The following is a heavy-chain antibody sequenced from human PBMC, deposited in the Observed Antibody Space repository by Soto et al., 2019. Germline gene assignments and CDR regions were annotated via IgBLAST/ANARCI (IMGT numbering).Heavy chain of an antibody. CDR3: AKELIIDIVVVVAATPSAFDI. CDR1: GFTFDDYA. CDR2: ISWNSGSI. D-gene: IGHD2-15*01. J-gene: IGHJ3*02. Sequence: PGGSLRLSCVASGFTFDDYAMHWVRQAPGKGLEWVSGISWNSGSIGYADSVKGRFTISRDNAKNSLYLQMNSLRAEDTALYYCAKELIIDIVVVVAATPSAFDIWGQGTMVT. V-gene: IGHV3-9*01.